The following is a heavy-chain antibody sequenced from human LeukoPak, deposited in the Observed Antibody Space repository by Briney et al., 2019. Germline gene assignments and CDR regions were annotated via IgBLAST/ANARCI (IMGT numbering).Heavy chain of an antibody. Sequence: GGSLRLSCAASGFTFTNSWMAWVRRAPGKGLEWVANIKQDGSTKHYADSLKGRFTISRDNPKNSLYLQMNSLRADDTAVYYCARDTDGSLDFWGQGILVTVAS. CDR2: IKQDGSTK. J-gene: IGHJ4*02. V-gene: IGHV3-7*01. CDR1: GFTFTNSW. CDR3: ARDTDGSLDF. D-gene: IGHD1-26*01.